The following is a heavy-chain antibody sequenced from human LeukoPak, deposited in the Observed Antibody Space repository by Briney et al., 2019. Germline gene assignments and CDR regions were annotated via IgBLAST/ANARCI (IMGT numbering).Heavy chain of an antibody. V-gene: IGHV3-21*01. CDR2: ISSSSSYI. CDR3: ARDRGEAYGEDYYYYGMDV. J-gene: IGHJ6*02. Sequence: GGSLRLSCAASGFTFSSYSMNWVRQAPGEGLEWVSSISSSSSYIYYADSVKGRFTISRDNAKNSLYLQMNSLRAEDTAVYYCARDRGEAYGEDYYYYGMDVWGQGTTVTVSS. D-gene: IGHD4-17*01. CDR1: GFTFSSYS.